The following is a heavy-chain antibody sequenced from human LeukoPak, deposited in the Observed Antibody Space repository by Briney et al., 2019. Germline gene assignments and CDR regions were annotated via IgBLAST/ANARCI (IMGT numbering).Heavy chain of an antibody. CDR1: GLTFSKAW. CDR3: ARDLDYYGSGNYFDY. Sequence: GGSLRLSCAVSGLTFSKAWLSWVRQAPGKGLEWVANIKQDGSEKYYVDSVKGRFTISRDNAKNSLYLQMNSLRAEDTAVYYCARDLDYYGSGNYFDYWGQGTLVTVSS. CDR2: IKQDGSEK. D-gene: IGHD3-10*01. J-gene: IGHJ4*02. V-gene: IGHV3-7*01.